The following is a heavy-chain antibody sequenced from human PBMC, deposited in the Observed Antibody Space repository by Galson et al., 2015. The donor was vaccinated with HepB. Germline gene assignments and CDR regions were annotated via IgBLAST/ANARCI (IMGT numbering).Heavy chain of an antibody. CDR2: INAGNGNT. D-gene: IGHD3-9*01. Sequence: SVKVSCKASGYTFTSYAMHWVRQAPGQRLEWMGWINAGNGNTKYSQKFQGRVTITRDTSASTAYMELSSLRSEDTAVYYCARVGYDLLTGYSRGWFDPWGQGTLVTVSS. J-gene: IGHJ5*02. CDR1: GYTFTSYA. CDR3: ARVGYDLLTGYSRGWFDP. V-gene: IGHV1-3*01.